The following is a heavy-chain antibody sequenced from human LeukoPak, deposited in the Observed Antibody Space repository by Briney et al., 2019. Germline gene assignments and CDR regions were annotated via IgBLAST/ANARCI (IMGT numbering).Heavy chain of an antibody. CDR3: AKDEHIVVVTATYFDY. CDR2: ISGSGGST. CDR1: GFTFSSYA. V-gene: IGHV3-23*01. J-gene: IGHJ4*02. D-gene: IGHD2-21*02. Sequence: GASLRLSCAASGFTFSSYAMSWVRQAPGKGLEWVSAISGSGGSTYYADSVKGRFTISRDNSKNTLYLQMNSLRAEDTAVYYCAKDEHIVVVTATYFDYWGQGTLVTASS.